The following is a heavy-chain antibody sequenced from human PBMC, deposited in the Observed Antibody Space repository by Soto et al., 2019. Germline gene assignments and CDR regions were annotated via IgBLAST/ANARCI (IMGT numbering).Heavy chain of an antibody. CDR3: ARDPFGEASYGMDV. J-gene: IGHJ6*02. CDR2: IYYSGST. V-gene: IGHV4-31*03. D-gene: IGHD3-10*01. Sequence: PSETLSLTCTVSGGSISSGGYYWSWIRQHPGKGLEWIGYIYYSGSTYYNPSLKSRVTISVDTSKNQFSLKLSSVTAADTAVYYWARDPFGEASYGMDVWGQGPTFTVSS. CDR1: GGSISSGGYY.